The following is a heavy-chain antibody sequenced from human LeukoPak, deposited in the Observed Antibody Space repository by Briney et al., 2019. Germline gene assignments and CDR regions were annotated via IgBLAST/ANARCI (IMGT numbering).Heavy chain of an antibody. V-gene: IGHV3-23*01. CDR2: ISGSGAYS. Sequence: GGSLRLSCAVSGFTFSDYAMSWVRQAPGKGLEWVSGISGSGAYSYYADSVKGRFTISRDNSKNTLYMQMNSLRAEDTAVYYCAKGNLPIIAAAGLFDYWGQGTLVTVSS. J-gene: IGHJ4*02. CDR3: AKGNLPIIAAAGLFDY. CDR1: GFTFSDYA. D-gene: IGHD6-13*01.